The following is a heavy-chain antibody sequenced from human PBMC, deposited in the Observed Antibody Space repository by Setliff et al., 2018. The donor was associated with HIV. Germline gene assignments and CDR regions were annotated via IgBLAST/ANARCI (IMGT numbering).Heavy chain of an antibody. D-gene: IGHD7-27*01. J-gene: IGHJ2*01. CDR1: GYSFTSYA. Sequence: ASVKVSCKASGYSFTSYAMHWVRQAPGQRLEWMGWNNADNGDTKYSQKFQGRVTITRDTSASTAYMELSSLRSEDTAVYYCAGCLLGIWYFDLWGRGTLVTVSS. V-gene: IGHV1-3*01. CDR3: AGCLLGIWYFDL. CDR2: NNADNGDT.